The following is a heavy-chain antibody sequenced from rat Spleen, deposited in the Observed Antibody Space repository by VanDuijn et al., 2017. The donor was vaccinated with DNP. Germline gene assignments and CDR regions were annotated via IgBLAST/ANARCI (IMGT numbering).Heavy chain of an antibody. V-gene: IGHV3-3*01. CDR2: VTNAGST. J-gene: IGHJ2*01. CDR3: AIQLCVFDY. D-gene: IGHD3-6*01. Sequence: EVVLQESGPGLVKPSQSLSLTCSVTGLSITNNFKWTWIRRFPGKKLEWMGFVTNAGSTDYNPSLKSRISITTDTSKKQFFLQVNSMTTEDTATYYCAIQLCVFDYWGQGVLVTVSS. CDR1: GLSITNNFK.